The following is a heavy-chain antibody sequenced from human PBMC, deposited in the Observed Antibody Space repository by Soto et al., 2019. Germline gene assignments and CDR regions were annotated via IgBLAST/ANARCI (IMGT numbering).Heavy chain of an antibody. J-gene: IGHJ4*02. V-gene: IGHV3-33*01. D-gene: IGHD1-26*01. Sequence: QVQLVESGGGVVQPGRSLRLSCAASGFTFSSYGMHWVRQAPGKGLEWVAVIWYDGSNKYYADSVKGRFTISRDNSKNTLYLQMNSLRAEDTAVYYCARDSSISWEWELLRDDYFDYCGQGTLVTVSS. CDR2: IWYDGSNK. CDR1: GFTFSSYG. CDR3: ARDSSISWEWELLRDDYFDY.